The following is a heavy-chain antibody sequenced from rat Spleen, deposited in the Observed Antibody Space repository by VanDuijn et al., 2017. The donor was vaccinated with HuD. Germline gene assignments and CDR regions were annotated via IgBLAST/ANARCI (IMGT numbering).Heavy chain of an antibody. V-gene: IGHV5-29*01. CDR3: ARPTGYYFDY. CDR2: ISYEGSTT. CDR1: GFIFSDYY. Sequence: EVRLVESDGGLVQPGRSLKLSCAASGFIFSDYYMAWVRQAPTKGLEWVATISYEGSTTHYGDSVKGRFTISRDSAESTLYLQMDSLRSEDTATYYCARPTGYYFDYWGQGVMVTVSS. D-gene: IGHD4-2*01. J-gene: IGHJ2*01.